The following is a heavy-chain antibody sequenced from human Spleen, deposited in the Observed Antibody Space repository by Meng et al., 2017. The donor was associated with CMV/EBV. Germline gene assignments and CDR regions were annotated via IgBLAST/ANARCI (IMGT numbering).Heavy chain of an antibody. CDR1: GFSFISYG. CDR2: IRYDGSDK. J-gene: IGHJ2*01. D-gene: IGHD7-27*01. Sequence: GESLKISCVASGFSFISYGMHWVRQAPGKGLEWVVFIRYDGSDKYYADSVKGRFTISRDNSRKTLYLQVDSPRREDTAVYYCAKDAAGEDWYFDLWGRGTLVTVSS. V-gene: IGHV3-30*02. CDR3: AKDAAGEDWYFDL.